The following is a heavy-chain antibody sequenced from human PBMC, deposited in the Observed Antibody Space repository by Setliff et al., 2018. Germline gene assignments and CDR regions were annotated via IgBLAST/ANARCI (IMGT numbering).Heavy chain of an antibody. J-gene: IGHJ6*03. CDR2: INSDGSST. V-gene: IGHV3-74*01. D-gene: IGHD3-10*01. Sequence: PGGSLRLSCAASGFTFSSYWMHWVRQAPGKGLVWVSRINSDGSSTSYADSVKGRFTISRDNAKNTLYLQMNSLRAEDTAVYYCAKGRGTVYYYMDVWGKGTTVTVSS. CDR1: GFTFSSYW. CDR3: AKGRGTVYYYMDV.